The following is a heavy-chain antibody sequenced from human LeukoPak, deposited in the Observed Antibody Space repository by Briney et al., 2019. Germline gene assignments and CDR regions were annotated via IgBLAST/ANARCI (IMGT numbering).Heavy chain of an antibody. Sequence: GESLKISCKGSGYSFTSYWIGWVRQMPGKGLEWMGIIYPGDSDTRYGPSFQGQVTISADKSISTAYLQWSSLKASDTAMYYCARRLGEYSGSYYFDYWGQGTLVTVSS. J-gene: IGHJ4*02. V-gene: IGHV5-51*01. CDR2: IYPGDSDT. CDR1: GYSFTSYW. D-gene: IGHD1-26*01. CDR3: ARRLGEYSGSYYFDY.